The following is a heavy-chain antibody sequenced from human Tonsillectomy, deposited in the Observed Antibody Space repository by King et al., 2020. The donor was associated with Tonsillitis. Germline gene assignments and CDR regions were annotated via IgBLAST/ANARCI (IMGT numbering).Heavy chain of an antibody. CDR3: ASEWHVVVVTAILRCDP. V-gene: IGHV3-30-3*01. J-gene: IGHJ5*02. CDR1: GFTFSSYS. Sequence: VQLVESGGVVVQPGRSLRLSCAASGFTFSSYSMHWVRQAPGKGLEWVAVISYDGSNKYYADSVQGRFTISRDNYKNTLYLQMNSLRAEDTAVYYCASEWHVVVVTAILRCDPWGQSPLLTVLS. D-gene: IGHD2-21*02. CDR2: ISYDGSNK.